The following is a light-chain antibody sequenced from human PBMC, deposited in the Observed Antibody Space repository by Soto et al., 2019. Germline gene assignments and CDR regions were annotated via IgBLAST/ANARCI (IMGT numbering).Light chain of an antibody. CDR1: QDIAIY. Sequence: IQLTQSPSSLSASVGDRVTITCRASQDIAIYLAWYQQKPGEAPKLLIYAASTLYGGVPSKFSGSGSGTDLAITITSLQAEDFETYYCQQLRMYPSTFGGGTKVDI. CDR2: AAS. CDR3: QQLRMYPST. V-gene: IGKV1-9*01. J-gene: IGKJ4*01.